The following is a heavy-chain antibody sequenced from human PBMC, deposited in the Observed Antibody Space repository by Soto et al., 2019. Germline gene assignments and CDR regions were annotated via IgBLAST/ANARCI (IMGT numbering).Heavy chain of an antibody. CDR2: IIPIFGTA. J-gene: IGHJ6*02. D-gene: IGHD4-17*01. CDR3: ATVGYGEHYYYYYGMDV. V-gene: IGHV1-69*13. CDR1: GGTFSSYA. Sequence: GASVKVSCKASGGTFSSYAISWVRQAPGQGLEWMGGIIPIFGTANYAQKFQGRVTITADESTSTAYMELSSLRSEDTAVYYCATVGYGEHYYYYYGMDVWGRGTTVTVSS.